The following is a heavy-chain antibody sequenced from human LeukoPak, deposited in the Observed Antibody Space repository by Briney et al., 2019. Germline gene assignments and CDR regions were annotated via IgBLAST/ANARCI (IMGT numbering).Heavy chain of an antibody. CDR2: IYYSGST. CDR1: GGSISSSSYY. D-gene: IGHD1-26*01. V-gene: IGHV4-39*01. Sequence: SETLSLTCTGSGGSISSSSYYWGWIRQPPGKGLGWIGSIYYSGSTYYNPSLKSRVTISVDTSKNQFSLKLSSVTPADTAVYYCARGWELLRAFDIWGQGTMVTVSS. J-gene: IGHJ3*02. CDR3: ARGWELLRAFDI.